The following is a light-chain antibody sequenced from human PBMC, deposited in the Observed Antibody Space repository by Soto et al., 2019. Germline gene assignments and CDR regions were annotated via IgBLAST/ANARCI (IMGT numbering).Light chain of an antibody. CDR2: GAS. CDR3: QQYGSPRWT. Sequence: EIVLTQSPGTLSLSPGERATLSCRASQSVSSSYLAWYQQKPGQAPRLLIYGASSRATGIPDRFSGSGSGTDFTLTISRLEPEDFAVYYCQQYGSPRWTFGQGTNVEIK. CDR1: QSVSSSY. J-gene: IGKJ1*01. V-gene: IGKV3-20*01.